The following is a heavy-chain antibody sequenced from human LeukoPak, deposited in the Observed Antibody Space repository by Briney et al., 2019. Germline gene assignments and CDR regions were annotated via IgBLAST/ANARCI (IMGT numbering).Heavy chain of an antibody. J-gene: IGHJ3*02. CDR3: AREKVTMIVATDDAFDI. V-gene: IGHV1-2*02. Sequence: ASVKVSCKASGYTFTGYYMHWVRQAPGQGLEWMGWINPNSGGTNYAQKFQGRVTMTRGTSTSTAYMELSRLRSDDTAVYYCAREKVTMIVATDDAFDIWGQGTMVTVSS. CDR2: INPNSGGT. D-gene: IGHD3-22*01. CDR1: GYTFTGYY.